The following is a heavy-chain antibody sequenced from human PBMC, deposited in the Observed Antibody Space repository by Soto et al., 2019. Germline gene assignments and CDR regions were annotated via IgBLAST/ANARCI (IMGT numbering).Heavy chain of an antibody. J-gene: IGHJ5*02. V-gene: IGHV3-30*18. CDR1: GFTFSSYG. D-gene: IGHD6-19*01. CDR2: ISYDGSNK. Sequence: QVQLVESGGGVVQPGRSLRLSCAASGFTFSSYGMHWVRQAPGKGLEWVAVISYDGSNKYYADSVKGRFTNSRDNSKNTLYLQMNSLRAEDTAVYYCAKGRIAVAGDLSSWFDPWGQGTLVTVSS. CDR3: AKGRIAVAGDLSSWFDP.